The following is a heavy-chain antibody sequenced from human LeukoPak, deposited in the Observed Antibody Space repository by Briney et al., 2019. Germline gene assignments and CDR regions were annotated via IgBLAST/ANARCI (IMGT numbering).Heavy chain of an antibody. D-gene: IGHD3-10*01. CDR2: ISSSGSTI. CDR3: ARTRYYPTESS. CDR1: GFTFSSYA. Sequence: QPGGSLRLSCAASGFTFSSYAMSWVRQAPGKGLEWVSYISSSGSTIYYADSVKGRFTISRDNAKNSLYLQMNSLRAEDTAVYYCARTRYYPTESSWGQGTLVTVSS. J-gene: IGHJ5*02. V-gene: IGHV3-48*04.